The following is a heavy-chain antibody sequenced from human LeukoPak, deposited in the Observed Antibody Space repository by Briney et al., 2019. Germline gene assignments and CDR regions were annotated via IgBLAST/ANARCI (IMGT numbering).Heavy chain of an antibody. Sequence: GGSLRLSCTVSGFTLSSYEMTWFRQAPGKGLEWVSSIGYGGADSHYADSVKGRFTISRDNSKNTLYLQLSSLRADDTAVFYCANPNTYYYDREAYWGQGTLVTVSS. CDR1: GFTLSSYE. CDR2: IGYGGADS. CDR3: ANPNTYYYDREAY. D-gene: IGHD3-22*01. V-gene: IGHV3-23*01. J-gene: IGHJ4*02.